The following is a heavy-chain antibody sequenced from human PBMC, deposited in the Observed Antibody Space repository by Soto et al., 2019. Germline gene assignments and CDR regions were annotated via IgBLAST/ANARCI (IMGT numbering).Heavy chain of an antibody. Sequence: PGGSLRLSCAASGFTFSIYSMNWVRQAPGKGLEWVSSISSSSSYIYYADSVKGRFTISRDNAKNSLYLQMNSLRAEDTAVYYCARSDYYDSSGYYYGRGAFDIWGQGTMVTVSS. CDR1: GFTFSIYS. D-gene: IGHD3-22*01. J-gene: IGHJ3*02. V-gene: IGHV3-21*01. CDR3: ARSDYYDSSGYYYGRGAFDI. CDR2: ISSSSSYI.